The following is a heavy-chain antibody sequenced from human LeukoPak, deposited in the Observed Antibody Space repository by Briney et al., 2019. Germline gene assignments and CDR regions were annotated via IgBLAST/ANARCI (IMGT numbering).Heavy chain of an antibody. CDR1: GFAFSSYG. V-gene: IGHV3-23*01. J-gene: IGHJ4*02. D-gene: IGHD2-8*02. CDR2: IFPSGGEI. Sequence: GGTLRLSCAASGFAFSSYGMSWVRQAPGKGLEWVSSIFPSGGEIHYADSVRGRFTISRDNSKSTLSLQMNSLRAEDTAIYYCATYRQVLLPFESWGQGTLVTVSS. CDR3: ATYRQVLLPFES.